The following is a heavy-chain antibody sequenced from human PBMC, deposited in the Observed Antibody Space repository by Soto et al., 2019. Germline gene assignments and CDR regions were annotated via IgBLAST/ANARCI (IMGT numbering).Heavy chain of an antibody. CDR1: GGSISSKNYY. CDR3: ARRPSYYYDSSGFDPFDY. J-gene: IGHJ4*02. CDR2: IYYSGTT. D-gene: IGHD3-22*01. V-gene: IGHV4-39*01. Sequence: PEETLSLTCSVSGGSISSKNYYWGWIRQPPGKGLEWIGIIYYSGTTYYNPSLKSRVIISVDTSKNQFSLKLSSVTAADTAVYYCARRPSYYYDSSGFDPFDYWGQGTLVTVSS.